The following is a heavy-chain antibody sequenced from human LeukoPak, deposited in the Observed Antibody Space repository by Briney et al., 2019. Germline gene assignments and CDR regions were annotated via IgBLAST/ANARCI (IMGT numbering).Heavy chain of an antibody. V-gene: IGHV3-33*01. CDR1: GFTFSSYG. CDR3: VRDHGSNSWWYFDS. J-gene: IGHJ4*02. Sequence: GGSLRLSCAASGFTFSSYGMHWVRQAPGKGLEWVAVIWYDGSNKYYADSVKGRFTSSRDNSNNTLYLQMNSLRAEDTAVYYCVRDHGSNSWWYFDSWGQGTLVTVSS. D-gene: IGHD6-13*01. CDR2: IWYDGSNK.